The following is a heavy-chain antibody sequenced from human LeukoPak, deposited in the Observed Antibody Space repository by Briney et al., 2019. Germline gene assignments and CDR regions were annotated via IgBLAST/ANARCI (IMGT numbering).Heavy chain of an antibody. CDR1: GFTFSSYS. CDR2: IFSSSTYI. V-gene: IGHV3-21*03. D-gene: IGHD2/OR15-2a*01. CDR3: ARDFYDGFALDY. Sequence: PGGSLKLSCAASGFTFSSYSMNLVRQAPGKGPEVVSFIFSSSTYIYYTDSVKGRFTISRDNARNSLYLQMDNLRAEDTGVYYCARDFYDGFALDYWGQGTLVTVSS. J-gene: IGHJ4*02.